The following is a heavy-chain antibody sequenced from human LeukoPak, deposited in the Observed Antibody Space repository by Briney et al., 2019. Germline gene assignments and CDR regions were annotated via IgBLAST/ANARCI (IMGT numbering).Heavy chain of an antibody. D-gene: IGHD4-17*01. CDR1: GFTFSSYA. CDR3: ARAAHTVTTDLLLDY. V-gene: IGHV4-34*01. Sequence: PGGSLRLSCAASGFTFSSYAMSWVRQAPGKGLEWIGEINHSGSTNYNPSLKSRVTISVDTSKNQFSLKLSSVTAADTAVYYCARAAHTVTTDLLLDYWGQGTLVTVSS. J-gene: IGHJ4*02. CDR2: INHSGST.